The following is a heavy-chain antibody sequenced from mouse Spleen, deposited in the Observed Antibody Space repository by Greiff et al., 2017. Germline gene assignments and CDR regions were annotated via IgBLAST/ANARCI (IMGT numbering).Heavy chain of an antibody. CDR1: GYSITSGYY. V-gene: IGHV3-6*01. D-gene: IGHD2-10*02. J-gene: IGHJ2*01. Sequence: EVKLMESGPGLVKPSQSLSLTCSVTGYSITSGYYWNWIRQFPGNKLEWMGYISYDGSNNYNPSLKNRISITRDTSKNQFFLKLNSVTTEDTATYYCATGYGNYFDYWGQGTTLTVSS. CDR3: ATGYGNYFDY. CDR2: ISYDGSN.